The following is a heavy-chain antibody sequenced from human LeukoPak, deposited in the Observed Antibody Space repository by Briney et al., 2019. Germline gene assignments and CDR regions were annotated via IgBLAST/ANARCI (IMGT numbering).Heavy chain of an antibody. D-gene: IGHD1-14*01. CDR2: ISYDGGNE. CDR3: ARDFRTNYYYYMDV. CDR1: GFTFSSYG. Sequence: GGSLRLSCAASGFTFSSYGMHWVRQAPGKGLEWVAVISYDGGNENYADSVKGRFTISRDNTKNTLYVQMNSLRAEDTALYYCARDFRTNYYYYMDVWGKGTTVTVSS. J-gene: IGHJ6*03. V-gene: IGHV3-30*03.